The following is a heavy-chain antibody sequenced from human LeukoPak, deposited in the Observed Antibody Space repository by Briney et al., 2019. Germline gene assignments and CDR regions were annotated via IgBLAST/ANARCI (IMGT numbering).Heavy chain of an antibody. J-gene: IGHJ4*02. CDR3: ARDPYYLDG. Sequence: GGTLRLSCAASGFTCSDYYMSWLRHAPGKGPEWGSYLNSSGSTIYYADSVKGRFTVSSDNAKNSLYLQMTSLRAEDTAVYYCARDPYYLDGWGQGTLVTVSS. D-gene: IGHD3-10*01. V-gene: IGHV3-11*01. CDR2: LNSSGSTI. CDR1: GFTCSDYY.